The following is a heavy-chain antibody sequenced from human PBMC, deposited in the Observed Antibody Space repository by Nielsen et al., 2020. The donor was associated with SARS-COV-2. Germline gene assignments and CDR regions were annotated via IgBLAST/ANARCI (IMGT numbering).Heavy chain of an antibody. D-gene: IGHD1-20*01. CDR1: GFSISAFE. J-gene: IGHJ3*02. Sequence: GESLKISCTASGFSISAFEMNWVRQAPGKGLKWVSYIYNSGRPVFYGDSVQGRFTMSRDNARNSLYLQMNSLRVEDTAIYYCARDKEGVTGTAFDIWGQGTMVTVSS. CDR2: IYNSGRPV. V-gene: IGHV3-48*03. CDR3: ARDKEGVTGTAFDI.